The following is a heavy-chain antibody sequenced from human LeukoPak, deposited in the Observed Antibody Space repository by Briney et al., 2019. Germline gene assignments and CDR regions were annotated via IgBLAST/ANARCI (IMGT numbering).Heavy chain of an antibody. J-gene: IGHJ5*02. D-gene: IGHD5-24*01. CDR2: IYYSGST. CDR3: ARCRDGYNYWFDP. CDR1: GGSISSSY. Sequence: SETLSLTCTVSGGSISSSYWSWIRQPPGKGLEWIGYIYYSGSTNYNPSLKSRVTISVDTSKNQFSLKLSSVTAAGTAVYYCARCRDGYNYWFDPWGQGTLVTVSS. V-gene: IGHV4-59*01.